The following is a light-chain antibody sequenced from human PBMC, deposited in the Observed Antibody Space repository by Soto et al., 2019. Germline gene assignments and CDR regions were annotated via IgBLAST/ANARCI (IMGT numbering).Light chain of an antibody. CDR1: SSDVGGYNY. J-gene: IGLJ1*01. CDR3: SSYTSSSTYV. V-gene: IGLV2-14*01. Sequence: QSALTQPASVSGSPGQSITISCTGTSSDVGGYNYVSWSQQHPGKAPQLMIYEVSNRPSGVSNRFSGSKSGNTASLTISGLQGEDEADYYCSSYTSSSTYVFGTGTKLTVL. CDR2: EVS.